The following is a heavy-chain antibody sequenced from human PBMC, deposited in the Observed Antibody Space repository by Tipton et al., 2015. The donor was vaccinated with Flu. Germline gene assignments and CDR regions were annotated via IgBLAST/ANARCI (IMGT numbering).Heavy chain of an antibody. CDR1: GASISIESYY. CDR3: ARVGAVTMVRGLAFDAFDI. D-gene: IGHD3-10*01. CDR2: IYHSGST. J-gene: IGHJ3*02. V-gene: IGHV4-39*07. Sequence: TLSLTCTVSGASISIESYYWGWIRQPPGKGLEWIGNIYHSGSTNYNPSLKSRVTISLDKSKNQFSLNLSSVTAADTAVYYCARVGAVTMVRGLAFDAFDIWGLGTMVAVSS.